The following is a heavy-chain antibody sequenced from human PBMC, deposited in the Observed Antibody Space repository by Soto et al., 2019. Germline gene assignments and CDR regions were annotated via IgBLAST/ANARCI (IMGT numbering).Heavy chain of an antibody. CDR2: INPSGGST. Sequence: ASVKVSCKASGYTFTSYYMHWVRQAPGQGLEWMGIINPSGGSTSYAQKFQGRVTMTRDTSTSTVYMELSSLRSEDTAVYNCARARDIAARPYWYFDLWGRGTLVTVSS. CDR3: ARARDIAARPYWYFDL. J-gene: IGHJ2*01. CDR1: GYTFTSYY. D-gene: IGHD6-6*01. V-gene: IGHV1-46*01.